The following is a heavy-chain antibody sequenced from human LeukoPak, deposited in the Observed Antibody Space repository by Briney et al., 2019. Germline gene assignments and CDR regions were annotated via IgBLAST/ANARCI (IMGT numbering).Heavy chain of an antibody. CDR2: IYPGDSDT. CDR3: ATHHCSSTSCYLGHYYGMDV. D-gene: IGHD2-2*01. J-gene: IGHJ6*02. V-gene: IGHV5-51*01. CDR1: GYSFTSYW. Sequence: GESLKISCKGSGYSFTSYWIGWVRQMPGKGLEWMGFIYPGDSDTRYSPSFQDQVTISADKSISTAYLPWSRLKPTDTAMYSCATHHCSSTSCYLGHYYGMDVWGQGTTVTVSS.